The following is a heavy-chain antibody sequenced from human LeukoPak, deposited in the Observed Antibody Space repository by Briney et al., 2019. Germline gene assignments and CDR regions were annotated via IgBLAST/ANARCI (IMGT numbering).Heavy chain of an antibody. J-gene: IGHJ4*02. CDR3: AKNQGSSWQFYFDY. CDR2: ISGSGGT. CDR1: GFTFSTYA. D-gene: IGHD6-13*01. V-gene: IGHV3-23*01. Sequence: PGGSLRLSCAASGFTFSTYAMSWVRQAPGKGLEWVSAISGSGGTYYADSVKGRFTISRDNAKNTLCLQMNSLRVEDTAVYYCAKNQGSSWQFYFDYWGQGTLVTVSS.